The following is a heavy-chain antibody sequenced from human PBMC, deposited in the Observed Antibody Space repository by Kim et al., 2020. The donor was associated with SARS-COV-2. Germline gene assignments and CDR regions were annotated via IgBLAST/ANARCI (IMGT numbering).Heavy chain of an antibody. CDR2: SK. V-gene: IGHV3-74*01. D-gene: IGHD4-4*01. Sequence: SKNKSDSVKGRDTIYSNKAKNTLYLHMNSRRADDTAVYYCARGNSHAFDMWGQGTMVTVSS. CDR3: ARGNSHAFDM. J-gene: IGHJ3*02.